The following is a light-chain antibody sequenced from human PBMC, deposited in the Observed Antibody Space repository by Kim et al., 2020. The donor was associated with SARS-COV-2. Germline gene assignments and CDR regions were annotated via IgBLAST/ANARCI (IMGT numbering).Light chain of an antibody. Sequence: IQLTQSPSSLSASVGDRVTITCRASQDISSHLAWYQQTPGRAPKLLIYAASTLQSGVPSRFSGSGSGTDFTLTISSLQPEDFATYFCQQLDGYPPWAFGQGTKVDIK. CDR3: QQLDGYPPWA. J-gene: IGKJ1*01. CDR2: AAS. V-gene: IGKV1-9*01. CDR1: QDISSH.